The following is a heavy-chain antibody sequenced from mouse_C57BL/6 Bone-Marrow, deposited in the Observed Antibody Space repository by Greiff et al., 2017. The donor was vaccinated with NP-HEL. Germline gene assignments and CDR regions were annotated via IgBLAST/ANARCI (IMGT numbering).Heavy chain of an antibody. D-gene: IGHD2-1*01. Sequence: EVQLQQSGAELVRPGASVKLSCTASGFNIKDDYMHWVKQRPEQGLEWIGWIDPENGDTEYASKFQGKATITADTSSNTAYLQLSSLTSVDTAVYYCTTVYGNYVGGVFDYWGQGTTLTVSS. V-gene: IGHV14-4*01. CDR1: GFNIKDDY. CDR3: TTVYGNYVGGVFDY. CDR2: IDPENGDT. J-gene: IGHJ2*01.